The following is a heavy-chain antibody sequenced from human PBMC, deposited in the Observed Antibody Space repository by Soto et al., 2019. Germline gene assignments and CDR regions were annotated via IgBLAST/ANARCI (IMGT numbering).Heavy chain of an antibody. CDR2: ISSNSAYI. V-gene: IGHV3-21*01. CDR3: TRDASRDSSARGWFDP. CDR1: GFTFRSFT. J-gene: IGHJ5*02. D-gene: IGHD6-13*01. Sequence: SLRLSCAASGFTFRSFTMNWVRQAPGKGLEWVSTISSNSAYIYYTDALRGRFTISRDNAKNSLHLQMNSLRAEDTAVYYCTRDASRDSSARGWFDPWGPGTLVTVS.